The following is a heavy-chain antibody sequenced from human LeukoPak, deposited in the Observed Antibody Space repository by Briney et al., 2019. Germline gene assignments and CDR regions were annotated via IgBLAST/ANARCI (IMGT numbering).Heavy chain of an antibody. CDR3: RASERDWLLGGYYFDY. CDR1: GLTFNNYA. J-gene: IGHJ4*02. Sequence: GGSLRLSCAVSGLTFNNYAMSWVRQAPGKGLEWVSGISGRGASKYYADSVKGRFTISRDNSKNTLYLQMNSLRAEDTAVYYCRASERDWLLGGYYFDYWGQGTLVTVSS. CDR2: ISGRGASK. D-gene: IGHD3-9*01. V-gene: IGHV3-23*01.